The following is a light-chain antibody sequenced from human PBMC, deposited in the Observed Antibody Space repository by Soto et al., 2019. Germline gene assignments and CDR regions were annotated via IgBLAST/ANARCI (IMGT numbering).Light chain of an antibody. Sequence: QSALTQPASVSGSPGQSITISCTGTSSDVGGYNYVSWYQQHPGKAPKLMIYDVSNRPSGVSNRFSGSKSGNTASLTISGLQAEDEADYYCSSYTRSSSVVFGGGTKHTVL. CDR3: SSYTRSSSVV. CDR1: SSDVGGYNY. CDR2: DVS. V-gene: IGLV2-14*01. J-gene: IGLJ2*01.